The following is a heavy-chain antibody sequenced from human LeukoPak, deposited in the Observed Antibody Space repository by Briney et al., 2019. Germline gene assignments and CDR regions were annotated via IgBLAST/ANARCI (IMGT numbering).Heavy chain of an antibody. D-gene: IGHD3-22*01. V-gene: IGHV3-64*01. CDR2: ISSNGGST. CDR1: QFTFSDFP. CDR3: ARYDSSGPDAFDI. Sequence: GGSLRLSCAASQFTFSDFPMSWVRQAPGKGLEYVSAISSNGGSTYYANSVKGRFTISRDNSKNTLYLQMGSLRAEDMAVYYCARYDSSGPDAFDIWGQGTMVTVSS. J-gene: IGHJ3*02.